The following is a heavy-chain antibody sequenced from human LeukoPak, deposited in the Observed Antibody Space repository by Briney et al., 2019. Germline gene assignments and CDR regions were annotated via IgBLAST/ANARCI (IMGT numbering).Heavy chain of an antibody. CDR2: IYYSGST. V-gene: IGHV4-30-4*08. Sequence: SETLSLTCTVSGGSISSADYNWSWIRQPPGKGLEWIGYIYYSGSTYYNPSLKSRVTISVDTSKNQFSLKLSSVTAADTAVYYCARACSSTTCYGAFDMWGQGTMVTVSS. J-gene: IGHJ3*02. CDR1: GGSISSADYN. D-gene: IGHD2-2*01. CDR3: ARACSSTTCYGAFDM.